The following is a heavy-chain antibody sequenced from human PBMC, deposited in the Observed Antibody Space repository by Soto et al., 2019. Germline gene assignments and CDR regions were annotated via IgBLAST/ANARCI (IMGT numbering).Heavy chain of an antibody. Sequence: GESLKISCQGSGYDFTSYWIGWVRQMPGKGLEWMGIMYPRDSNSRYSPSFEGQVTMSVDKPISTAYLHWSSLKASDTAMYYCARQHPLDSSAWYNWGQGTLVTVSS. CDR3: ARQHPLDSSAWYN. V-gene: IGHV5-51*01. D-gene: IGHD6-19*01. CDR2: MYPRDSNS. J-gene: IGHJ4*02. CDR1: GYDFTSYW.